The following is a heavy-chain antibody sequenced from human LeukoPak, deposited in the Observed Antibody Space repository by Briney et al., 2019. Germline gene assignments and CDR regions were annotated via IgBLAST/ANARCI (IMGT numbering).Heavy chain of an antibody. CDR3: ARARYCSGGSCHPYYFDY. CDR2: INHSGST. J-gene: IGHJ4*02. V-gene: IGHV4-34*01. Sequence: SETLPLTCAVYGGSFSGYYWSWIRQPPGKGLEWIGEINHSGSTNYNPSLKSRVTISVDTSKNQFSLKLSSVTAADTVVYYCARARYCSGGSCHPYYFDYWGQGTLVTVSS. CDR1: GGSFSGYY. D-gene: IGHD2-15*01.